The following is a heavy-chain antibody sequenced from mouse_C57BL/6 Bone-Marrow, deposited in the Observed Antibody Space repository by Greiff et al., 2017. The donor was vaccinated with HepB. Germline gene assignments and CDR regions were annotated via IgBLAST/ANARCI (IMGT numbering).Heavy chain of an antibody. D-gene: IGHD2-4*01. J-gene: IGHJ2*01. CDR1: GYTFTSYW. CDR3: ARKGLYDDGGVDY. Sequence: QVQLQQPGAELVRPGTSVKLSCKASGYTFTSYWMHWVKQRPGQGLEWIGVIDPSDSYTNYNQKFKGKATLTVDTSSSTAYMQLSSLTSEDSAVYYCARKGLYDDGGVDYWGQGTTLTVSS. V-gene: IGHV1-59*01. CDR2: IDPSDSYT.